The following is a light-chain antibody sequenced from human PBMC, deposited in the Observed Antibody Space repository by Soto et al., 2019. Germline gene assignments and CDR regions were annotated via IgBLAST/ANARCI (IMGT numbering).Light chain of an antibody. CDR3: SSYTRSSTYV. Sequence: QSALTQPASVSGSPGQSITISCTGTSSDVGGYNYVSWYQQYPGKAPKLLIYDVTNRPSGVSNRFSGSKSDNTASLTISGLQAEDEADYFCSSYTRSSTYVFGTGTKLTVL. CDR1: SSDVGGYNY. CDR2: DVT. J-gene: IGLJ1*01. V-gene: IGLV2-14*01.